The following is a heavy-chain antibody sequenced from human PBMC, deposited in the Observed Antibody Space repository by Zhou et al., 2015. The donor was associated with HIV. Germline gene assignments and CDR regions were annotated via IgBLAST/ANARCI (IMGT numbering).Heavy chain of an antibody. CDR1: GYAFTYYA. V-gene: IGHV1-18*01. J-gene: IGHJ5*02. Sequence: QVLLVQSGAEVKKPGASVKVSCKTSGYAFTYYAISWVRQAPGQGLEWMGWINADNGKTNYAQKFQGRVTLTTDRSTRTAYMELRTLRSDDAAIYYCATDGDDDRQYYDRSGYPRGADWFAPWGQGTLVTVSS. CDR2: INADNGKT. D-gene: IGHD3-22*01. CDR3: ATDGDDDRQYYDRSGYPRGADWFAP.